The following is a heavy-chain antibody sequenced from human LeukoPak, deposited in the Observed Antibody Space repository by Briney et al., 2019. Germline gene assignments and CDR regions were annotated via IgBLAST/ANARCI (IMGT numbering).Heavy chain of an antibody. Sequence: SETLSLTCTVSGGSTSNYYWSWIRQPAGKGLEWVGRIYTSGSTNYNPSLKSRVTMSVDTSKNQFSLKLSSVTAADTAVYFCARHSSDYYGPFDYWGQGTLVTVSS. J-gene: IGHJ4*02. CDR1: GGSTSNYY. D-gene: IGHD6-19*01. CDR3: ARHSSDYYGPFDY. V-gene: IGHV4-4*07. CDR2: IYTSGST.